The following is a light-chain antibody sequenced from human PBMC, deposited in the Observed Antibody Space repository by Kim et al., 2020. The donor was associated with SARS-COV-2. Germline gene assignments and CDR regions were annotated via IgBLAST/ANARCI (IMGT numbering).Light chain of an antibody. CDR1: QSVSSSY. Sequence: LALCPGDRATHTRRASQSVSSSYLAWYQQKPGQAPRLLIYGASSRATGIPDRFSGSGSGTDFTLTISRLEPEDFAVYYCQQYETFGQGTKVDIK. CDR2: GAS. CDR3: QQYET. V-gene: IGKV3-20*01. J-gene: IGKJ1*01.